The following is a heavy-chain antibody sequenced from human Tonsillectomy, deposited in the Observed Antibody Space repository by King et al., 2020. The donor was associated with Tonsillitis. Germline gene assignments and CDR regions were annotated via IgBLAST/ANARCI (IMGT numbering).Heavy chain of an antibody. V-gene: IGHV1-69*01. D-gene: IGHD2-2*02. Sequence: VQLVESGAEVKKPGSSVKVSCKASGGTFSSYAISWVRQAPGQGLEWMGGIIPIFGTANYAQKFQGRVTITADESTSTAYMELSSLRSEDTAVYYCARVDRCSSTSCYTEYGMDVWGQGTTVTVSS. CDR3: ARVDRCSSTSCYTEYGMDV. CDR2: IIPIFGTA. CDR1: GGTFSSYA. J-gene: IGHJ6*02.